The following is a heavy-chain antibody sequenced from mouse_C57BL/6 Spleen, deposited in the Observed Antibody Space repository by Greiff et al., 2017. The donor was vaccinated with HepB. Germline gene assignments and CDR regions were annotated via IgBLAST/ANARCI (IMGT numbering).Heavy chain of an antibody. CDR1: GFTFSDYG. V-gene: IGHV5-17*01. CDR3: ARQGDYYASTGGYFDV. CDR2: ISSGSSTI. D-gene: IGHD1-1*01. Sequence: EVMLVESGGGLVKPGGSLKLSCAASGFTFSDYGMHWVRQAPEKGLEWVAYISSGSSTIYYADTVKGRFTISRDNAENTLFRQVTSLRSEDTAMYYCARQGDYYASTGGYFDVWGTGTTVTVSS. J-gene: IGHJ1*03.